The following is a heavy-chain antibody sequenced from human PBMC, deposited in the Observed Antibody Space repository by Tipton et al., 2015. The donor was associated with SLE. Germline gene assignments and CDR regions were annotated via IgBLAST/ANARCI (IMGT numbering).Heavy chain of an antibody. CDR1: GGSFETYY. Sequence: TLSLTCAVYGGSFETYYWTWVRQPPGKGLEWIGEINHSGSTNYNPSLKSRVTISVDTSKNQFSLKLSSVTAADTAVYYCARGHGIAAAGPFDYWGQGTLVTVSS. CDR3: ARGHGIAAAGPFDY. D-gene: IGHD6-13*01. V-gene: IGHV4-34*01. J-gene: IGHJ4*02. CDR2: INHSGST.